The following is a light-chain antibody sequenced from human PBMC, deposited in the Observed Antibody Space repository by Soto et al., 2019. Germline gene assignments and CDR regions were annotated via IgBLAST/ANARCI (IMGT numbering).Light chain of an antibody. CDR3: QSYDSSLSRV. J-gene: IGLJ2*01. Sequence: QSVLTQPPSVSGAPGQRVTISCTGSSSNIGAGYDVHWYQQLPGTAPKPLIYGNSNRPSGVPDRVSGSNSGTSASLAITGLQAEDEADYYCQSYDSSLSRVFGGGTKLTV. CDR1: SSNIGAGYD. CDR2: GNS. V-gene: IGLV1-40*01.